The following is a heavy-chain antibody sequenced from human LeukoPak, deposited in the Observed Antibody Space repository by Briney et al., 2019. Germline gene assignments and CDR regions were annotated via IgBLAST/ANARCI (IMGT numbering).Heavy chain of an antibody. D-gene: IGHD1-14*01. CDR1: GYTLTELS. V-gene: IGHV1-24*01. CDR3: ATDRRETGWAFDI. CDR2: FDPEDGET. Sequence: GASVKVSCKVSGYTLTELSMQWVRQAPGKGLEWMGGFDPEDGETMYAQKFQGRVIMTEDTTRDTAYMELSSLRSEDTAVYYCATDRRETGWAFDIWGQGTMVTVSS. J-gene: IGHJ3*02.